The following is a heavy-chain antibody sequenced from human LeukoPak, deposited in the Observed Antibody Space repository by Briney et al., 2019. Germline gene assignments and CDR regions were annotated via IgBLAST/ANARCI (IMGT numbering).Heavy chain of an antibody. CDR1: GFTFTSYG. D-gene: IGHD3-16*02. V-gene: IGHV1-18*01. CDR2: IRDYNGNK. CDR3: GIFHYDYLWGSYRFLDH. Sequence: VASLKVSCKTSGFTFTSYGISWVRQAPGQGLEWMGWIRDYNGNKNYAQKLQGRVTMTTDTSKNTPYMQLRSLRSDDTAVYYCGIFHYDYLWGSYRFLDHWGQGTLVTVSS. J-gene: IGHJ4*02.